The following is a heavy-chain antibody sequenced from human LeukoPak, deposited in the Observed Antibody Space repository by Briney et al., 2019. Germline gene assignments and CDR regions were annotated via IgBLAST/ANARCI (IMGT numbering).Heavy chain of an antibody. D-gene: IGHD2-8*01. Sequence: SETLSLTCAIYGGSFGTHSWSWIRQPPGKGLEWIGYIYHSGSTYYNPSLKSRVTISVDRSKNQFSLKLSSVTAADTAVYYCARGYCTNGVCYTFDYWGQGTLVTVSS. V-gene: IGHV4-30-2*01. CDR1: GGSFGTHS. CDR3: ARGYCTNGVCYTFDY. CDR2: IYHSGST. J-gene: IGHJ4*02.